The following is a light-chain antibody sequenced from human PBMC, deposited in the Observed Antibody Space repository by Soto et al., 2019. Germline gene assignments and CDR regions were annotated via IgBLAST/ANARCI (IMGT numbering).Light chain of an antibody. CDR1: TSDFVNYNY. CDR2: EVS. V-gene: IGLV2-14*01. CDR3: CSYIVSTAVV. Sequence: QSALTQPASLSGSPGQSVTISCSGSTSDFVNYNYVSWYQHHPGKAPQLILFEVSNRPSGVSSRFSGSKSGNTASMIISGIEAEDEAYYYCCSYIVSTAVVFGGGTKLTVL. J-gene: IGLJ2*01.